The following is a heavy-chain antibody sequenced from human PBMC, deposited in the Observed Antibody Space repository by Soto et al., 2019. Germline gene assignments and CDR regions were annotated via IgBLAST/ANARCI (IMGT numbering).Heavy chain of an antibody. V-gene: IGHV3-23*01. CDR2: IRGSADGT. J-gene: IGHJ3*01. Sequence: EVKLLESGGGLAQPGGSLRLSCVGSGFTFDSYAISWVRQAPGERLQWIAAIRGSADGTDYAHSVRGRFTISRDNAKKTVHLQMDSLRVEDTAVYFCAKDTVGGYSFWSGYYSDGLDVWGQGTLVTVS. CDR3: AKDTVGGYSFWSGYYSDGLDV. D-gene: IGHD3-3*01. CDR1: GFTFDSYA.